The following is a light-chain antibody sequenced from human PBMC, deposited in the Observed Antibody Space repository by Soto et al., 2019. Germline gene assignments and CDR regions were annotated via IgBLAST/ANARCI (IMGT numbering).Light chain of an antibody. CDR2: GAS. J-gene: IGKJ1*01. CDR1: QSVASR. Sequence: IVMTQSPAILSVSPGERATLSCRASQSVASRLAWYQHTPGQAPRLLIYGASTRATDIPARFSGSGSGTEFTLTITSLQSEDFAVYYCQQYNDWPRTFGQGTKVDIK. CDR3: QQYNDWPRT. V-gene: IGKV3-15*01.